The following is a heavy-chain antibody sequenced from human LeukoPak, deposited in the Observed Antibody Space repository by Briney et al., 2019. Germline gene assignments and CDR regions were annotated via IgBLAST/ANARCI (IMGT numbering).Heavy chain of an antibody. CDR2: INHSGST. D-gene: IGHD3-10*01. J-gene: IGHJ4*02. Sequence: PSETLSLTCAVYGGSFSGYYWSWIRQPPGKGLEWIGEINHSGSTNYNPSLKSRVTISVDTSKNQFSLKLSSVTAADTAVYHCARDGTMVRGVSRPFDYWGQGTLVTVSS. CDR1: GGSFSGYY. V-gene: IGHV4-34*01. CDR3: ARDGTMVRGVSRPFDY.